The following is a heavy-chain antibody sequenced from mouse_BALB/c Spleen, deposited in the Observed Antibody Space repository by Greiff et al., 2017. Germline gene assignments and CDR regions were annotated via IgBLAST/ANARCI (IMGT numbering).Heavy chain of an antibody. J-gene: IGHJ2*01. CDR3: ARVGYRNYFDY. CDR1: GYSITSGYY. Sequence: EVKLQESGPGLVKPSQSLSLTCSVTGYSITSGYYWNWIRQFPGNKLEWMGYISYDGSNNYNPSLKNRISITRDTSKNQFFLKLNSVTTEDTATYYCARVGYRNYFDYWGQGTTLTVSS. V-gene: IGHV3-6*02. D-gene: IGHD3-1*01. CDR2: ISYDGSN.